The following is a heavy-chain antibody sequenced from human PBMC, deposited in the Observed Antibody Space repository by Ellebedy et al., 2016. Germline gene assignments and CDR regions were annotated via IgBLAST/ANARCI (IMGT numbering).Heavy chain of an antibody. D-gene: IGHD3-10*01. CDR3: ARARLLWFGTASRGRFDP. CDR2: INHSGST. Sequence: SEILSLTCAVYGGSFSGYYWSWIRQPPGKGLEWIGEINHSGSTNYNPSLKSRVTISVDTSKNQFSLKLSSVTAADTAVYYCARARLLWFGTASRGRFDPWGQGTLVTVSS. CDR1: GGSFSGYY. V-gene: IGHV4-34*01. J-gene: IGHJ5*02.